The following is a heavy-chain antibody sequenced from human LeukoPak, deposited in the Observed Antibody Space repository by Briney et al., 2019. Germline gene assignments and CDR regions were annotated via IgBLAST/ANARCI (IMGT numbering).Heavy chain of an antibody. CDR1: GGSISSSSYY. V-gene: IGHV4-39*07. D-gene: IGHD3-22*01. J-gene: IGHJ4*02. CDR2: IYYSGST. Sequence: SETLSLTCTVSGGSISSSSYYWGWIRQPPGKGLEWIGSIYYSGSTYYNPSLKSRVTISVDTSKNQFSLKLSSVTAADTAVYYCARGESFPSYGYYPYWGQGTLVTVSS. CDR3: ARGESFPSYGYYPY.